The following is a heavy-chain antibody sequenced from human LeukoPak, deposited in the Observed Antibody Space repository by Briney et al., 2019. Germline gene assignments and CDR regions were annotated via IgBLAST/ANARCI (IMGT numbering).Heavy chain of an antibody. J-gene: IGHJ5*02. D-gene: IGHD6-13*01. V-gene: IGHV3-30-3*01. Sequence: PGGSLRLSCAASGFTFSGYAMRWVRQAPGKGLEWVAVISYDGNSKYYGAFVKGPSTISTQNSKNTLYLQMSSLRAEDTALYYRARERIAAVGTGWFETWGEGTLVTVSP. CDR1: GFTFSGYA. CDR2: ISYDGNSK. CDR3: ARERIAAVGTGWFET.